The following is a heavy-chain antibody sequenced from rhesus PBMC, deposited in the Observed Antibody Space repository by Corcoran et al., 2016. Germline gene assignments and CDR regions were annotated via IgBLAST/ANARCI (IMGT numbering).Heavy chain of an antibody. CDR3: ASGRGGSWWVYFEF. CDR1: GGSIGRSY. J-gene: IGHJ1*01. D-gene: IGHD6-25*01. Sequence: QLQLQESGPGLVKPSETLSVTCAVSGGSIGRSYWSWIRPAPGKGREWIGYIYGSGSSTNYNPSLKSRVTLSIDTSKNQLSLKLSSVTAADTAVYYCASGRGGSWWVYFEFWGQGALVTVSS. V-gene: IGHV4-169*02. CDR2: IYGSGSST.